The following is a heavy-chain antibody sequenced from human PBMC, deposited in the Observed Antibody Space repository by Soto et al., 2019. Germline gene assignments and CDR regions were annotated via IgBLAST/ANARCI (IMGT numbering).Heavy chain of an antibody. D-gene: IGHD2-15*01. Sequence: PGWSLRLSCASSVFTVSSNYMSWVRQAPGKGLEWVSVIYSGGSTYYADSVKGRFTISRDNSKNTLYLQMNSLRAEDTAVYYCARDRSGAGGYYYGMDVWGQGTTVTVSS. CDR1: VFTVSSNY. CDR3: ARDRSGAGGYYYGMDV. J-gene: IGHJ6*02. CDR2: IYSGGST. V-gene: IGHV3-53*01.